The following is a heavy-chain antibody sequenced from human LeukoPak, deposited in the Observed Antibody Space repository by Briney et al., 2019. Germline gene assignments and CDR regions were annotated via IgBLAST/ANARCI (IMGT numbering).Heavy chain of an antibody. J-gene: IGHJ4*02. D-gene: IGHD3/OR15-3a*01. V-gene: IGHV1-2*02. Sequence: ASVKVSCKASGYTFTGYSIYWVRQAPGQGLEWMGGINPNSGDTNFAQKFQGRVTMTRDTSISTAYMELSGLRSDDTAIYYCARGYVWIEMGLGYWGRGTLVTVSS. CDR3: ARGYVWIEMGLGY. CDR1: GYTFTGYS. CDR2: INPNSGDT.